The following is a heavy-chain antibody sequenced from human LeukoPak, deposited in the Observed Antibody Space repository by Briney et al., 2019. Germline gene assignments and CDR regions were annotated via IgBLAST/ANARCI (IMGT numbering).Heavy chain of an antibody. Sequence: PGGSLRLSCAASGFTVSSNYMGWVRQAPGKGLEYVSVIYRGGNTYYAGSVKGRFTLSRDNSKNTVYLQMNSLRAEDTAVFYCARLVATTGRLYFDYWGQGNLVTVSS. CDR3: ARLVATTGRLYFDY. J-gene: IGHJ4*02. V-gene: IGHV3-53*01. D-gene: IGHD1-1*01. CDR1: GFTVSSNY. CDR2: IYRGGNT.